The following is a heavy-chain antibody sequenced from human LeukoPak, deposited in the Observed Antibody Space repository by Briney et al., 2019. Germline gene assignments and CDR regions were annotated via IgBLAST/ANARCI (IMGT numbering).Heavy chain of an antibody. Sequence: PGGSLRLSCAASGFTFSSYEMNWVRQAPGKVLEWVSIISGSGDNTYYTDSVKGRFTISRDNSKNTLFLQMNSLRAEDTAVYYCARGHTAVTRHFDFWGQGTLVTVSS. CDR2: ISGSGDNT. CDR3: ARGHTAVTRHFDF. D-gene: IGHD4-17*01. V-gene: IGHV3-23*01. J-gene: IGHJ4*02. CDR1: GFTFSSYE.